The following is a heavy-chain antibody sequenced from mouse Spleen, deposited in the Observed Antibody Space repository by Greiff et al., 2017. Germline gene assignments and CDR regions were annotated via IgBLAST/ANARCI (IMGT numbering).Heavy chain of an antibody. Sequence: EVKLEESGGGLVQPGGSRKLSCAASGFTFSSFGMHWVRQAPEKGLEWVAYISSGSSTIYYADTVKGRFTISRDNPKNTLFLQMTSLRSEDTAMYYCARDGYYEMDYWGQGTSVTVSS. CDR1: GFTFSSFG. V-gene: IGHV5-17*02. D-gene: IGHD2-3*01. CDR2: ISSGSSTI. J-gene: IGHJ4*01. CDR3: ARDGYYEMDY.